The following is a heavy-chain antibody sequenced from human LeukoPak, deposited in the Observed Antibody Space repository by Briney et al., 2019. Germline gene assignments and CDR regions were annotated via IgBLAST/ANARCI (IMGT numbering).Heavy chain of an antibody. CDR1: GFTFSDYY. J-gene: IGHJ6*04. CDR2: ISSSSSYT. V-gene: IGHV3-11*06. D-gene: IGHD2-2*01. Sequence: GGSLRLSCAASGFTFSDYYMSWIRQAPGKGLEWVSYISSSSSYTNYADSVKGRFTISRDNAKNSLYLQMNSLRAEDTAVYYCARDSRCSSTSCYHYYGMDVWGKGTTVTVSS. CDR3: ARDSRCSSTSCYHYYGMDV.